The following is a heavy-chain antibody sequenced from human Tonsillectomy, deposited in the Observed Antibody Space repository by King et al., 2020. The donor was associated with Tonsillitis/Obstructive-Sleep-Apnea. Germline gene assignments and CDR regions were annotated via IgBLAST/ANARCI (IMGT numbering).Heavy chain of an antibody. CDR1: GFSFSVYS. V-gene: IGHV3-21*01. J-gene: IGHJ6*03. D-gene: IGHD2-2*01. Sequence: VQLVESGGGLVKPGGSLRLSCAASGFSFSVYSMNWVRQAPGKGLEWVSSISGSSNYISYGDSVKGRFTISRDNAKNSLYLQMNSLRAEDTAVYYCARVPPEMLNFYMDVWGNGATVTVSS. CDR2: ISGSSNYI. CDR3: ARVPPEMLNFYMDV.